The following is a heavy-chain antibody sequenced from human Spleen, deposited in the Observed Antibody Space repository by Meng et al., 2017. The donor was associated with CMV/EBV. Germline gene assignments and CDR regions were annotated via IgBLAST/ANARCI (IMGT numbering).Heavy chain of an antibody. CDR2: ISSSSSTV. J-gene: IGHJ4*02. CDR3: ARELYCSSTSCYAWYDY. Sequence: GGSLRLSCAASGFTFSSYSMNWVRQAPGKGLEWVSYISSSSSTVYYADSVKGRFTISRDNAKNSPYLQMNSLRAEDTAVYYCARELYCSSTSCYAWYDYWGQGTLVTVSS. CDR1: GFTFSSYS. D-gene: IGHD2-2*01. V-gene: IGHV3-48*04.